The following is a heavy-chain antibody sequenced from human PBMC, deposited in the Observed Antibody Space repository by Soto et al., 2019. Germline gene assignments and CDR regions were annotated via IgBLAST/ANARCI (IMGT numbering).Heavy chain of an antibody. D-gene: IGHD6-13*01. CDR3: ATRAAGTSFDF. J-gene: IGHJ4*02. Sequence: EVQLLESGGGLVQPGGSLRLSCAASGFTFSSYAMSWVRQAPGKGLEWVSVISGSGGSTYYADSVKGRFTISRDNSKDTLDLRMNRLRAEDTAVYYLATRAAGTSFDFWGQGTLVTVSS. V-gene: IGHV3-23*01. CDR1: GFTFSSYA. CDR2: ISGSGGST.